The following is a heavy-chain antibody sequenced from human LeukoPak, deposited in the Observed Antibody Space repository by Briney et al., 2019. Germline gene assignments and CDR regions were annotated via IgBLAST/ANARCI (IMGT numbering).Heavy chain of an antibody. CDR2: INTNTGNP. CDR1: GYTFTNYA. D-gene: IGHD3-22*01. Sequence: GASVKASCKASGYTFTNYAMNWVRQAPGQGLEWMGWINTNTGNPTYAQGFTGRFVFSLDTSVSTAYLQISSLKAEDTAVYYCARDPNHYYDSSGYYGDYWGQGTLVTVSS. J-gene: IGHJ4*02. V-gene: IGHV7-4-1*02. CDR3: ARDPNHYYDSSGYYGDY.